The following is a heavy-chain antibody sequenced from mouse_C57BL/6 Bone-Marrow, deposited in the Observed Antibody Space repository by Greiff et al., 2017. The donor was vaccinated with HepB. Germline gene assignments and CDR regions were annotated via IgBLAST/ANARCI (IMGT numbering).Heavy chain of an antibody. J-gene: IGHJ3*01. CDR2: ISSGGDYI. CDR1: GFTFSSYA. Sequence: DVHLVESGEGLVKPGGSLKLSCAASGFTFSSYAMSWVRQTPEKRLEWVAYISSGGDYIDYADTVKGRFTISRDNARNTLYLQMSSLKSEDTAMYYCTRDPRWLLKAYWGQGTLVTVSA. V-gene: IGHV5-9-1*02. CDR3: TRDPRWLLKAY. D-gene: IGHD2-3*01.